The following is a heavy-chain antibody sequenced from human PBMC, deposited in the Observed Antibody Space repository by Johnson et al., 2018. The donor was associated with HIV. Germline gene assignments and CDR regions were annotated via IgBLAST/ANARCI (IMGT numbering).Heavy chain of an antibody. V-gene: IGHV3-43D*03. J-gene: IGHJ3*01. CDR1: GFTFDDYA. D-gene: IGHD5-18*01. CDR2: ISWDGGST. Sequence: VQLVESGGFVVQPGGSLRLSCAASGFTFDDYAMHWVRQAPGKGLEWVSLISWDGGSTYYADSVKGRFTISRDNAKNTVCLQMNSLRADDTAVYYCAREGYSCGYAAFDVWGQGTMVTVSS. CDR3: AREGYSCGYAAFDV.